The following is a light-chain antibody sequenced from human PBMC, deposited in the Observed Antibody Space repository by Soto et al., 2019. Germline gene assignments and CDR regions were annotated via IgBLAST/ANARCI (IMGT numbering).Light chain of an antibody. J-gene: IGKJ4*01. Sequence: EIVLTHSPGTLSLSPGERATLSCRASQTISNTFLAWYQQRPGQAPRLLIYGASGRAAGIPDRFSGSGSGTQFTLSIRRLEPEDFAVYYCHQYGVLPTVGGGPKGDIK. CDR3: HQYGVLPT. V-gene: IGKV3-20*01. CDR2: GAS. CDR1: QTISNTF.